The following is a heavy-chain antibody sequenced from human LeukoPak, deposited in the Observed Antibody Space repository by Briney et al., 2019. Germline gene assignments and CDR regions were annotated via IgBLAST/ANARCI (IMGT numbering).Heavy chain of an antibody. CDR2: INPNSGGT. V-gene: IGHV1-2*02. CDR1: GYTFTGYY. D-gene: IGHD6-19*01. CDR3: ARDLRQLYSSGWYVY. J-gene: IGHJ4*02. Sequence: ASVKVSCKASGYTFTGYYVHWVRQAPGQGLEWMGWINPNSGGTNYAQKFQGRVTMTRDTSISTAYMELSRLRSDDTAVYYCARDLRQLYSSGWYVYWGQGTLVTVSS.